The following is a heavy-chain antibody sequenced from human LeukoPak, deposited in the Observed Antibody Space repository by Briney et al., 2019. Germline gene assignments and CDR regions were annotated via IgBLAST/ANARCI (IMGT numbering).Heavy chain of an antibody. Sequence: GGSLRLSCAASGFTFSSYAMSWVRQAPGKGLEWVSAISGSGGSTYYADSVKGRFTISRDNSKNTLYLQMNSLRAEDTAVYYYAKKGSSSIGGKGGWGQGTLVTVSS. D-gene: IGHD6-6*01. CDR1: GFTFSSYA. CDR3: AKKGSSSIGGKGG. CDR2: ISGSGGST. V-gene: IGHV3-23*01. J-gene: IGHJ4*02.